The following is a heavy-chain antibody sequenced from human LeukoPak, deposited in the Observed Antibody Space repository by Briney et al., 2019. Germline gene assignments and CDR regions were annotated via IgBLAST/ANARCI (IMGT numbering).Heavy chain of an antibody. Sequence: PSETLSLTCTVSGGSISSGTYFWTWIRQPAGKGLEWIGRIYTSGSTNYNPSLKSRVTISVDTSKNQFSLKLSSVTAADTAVYYCASLMFGELLLWGQGTLVTVSS. V-gene: IGHV4-61*02. CDR2: IYTSGST. CDR1: GGSISSGTYF. CDR3: ASLMFGELLL. D-gene: IGHD3-10*02. J-gene: IGHJ4*02.